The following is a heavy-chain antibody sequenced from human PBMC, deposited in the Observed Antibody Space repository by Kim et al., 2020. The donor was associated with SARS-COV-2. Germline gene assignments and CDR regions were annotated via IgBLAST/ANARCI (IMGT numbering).Heavy chain of an antibody. V-gene: IGHV3-23*01. CDR3: MKGGWGWIWDY. D-gene: IGHD2-21*01. CDR1: GFTFTGYA. J-gene: IGHJ4*02. CDR2: IDGSDGTT. Sequence: GGSLRLSCTTSGFTFTGYAMSWVRQAPGKGLEWVSSIDGSDGTTYYVDSVKGRFTISRDNSKNTLYLQMSSLRADDTAVYYCMKGGWGWIWDYWFQRTVV.